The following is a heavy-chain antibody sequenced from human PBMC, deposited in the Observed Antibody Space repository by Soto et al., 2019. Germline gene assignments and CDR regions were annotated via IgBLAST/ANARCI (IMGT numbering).Heavy chain of an antibody. CDR2: IFHTGST. CDR1: GDSITSGGYS. Sequence: TLSLTCTVSGDSITSGGYSWSWIRQPPGKGLEWIGYIFHTGSTYYNPSLKSRVNISVDRSSDQFSLKLNSVTAADTAVYYCARGGTTKLDYWGQGTLVTVSS. V-gene: IGHV4-30-2*01. D-gene: IGHD4-17*01. J-gene: IGHJ4*02. CDR3: ARGGTTKLDY.